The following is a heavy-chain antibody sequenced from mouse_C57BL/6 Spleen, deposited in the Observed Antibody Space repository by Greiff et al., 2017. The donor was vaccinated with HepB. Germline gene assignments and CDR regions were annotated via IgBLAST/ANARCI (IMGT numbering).Heavy chain of an antibody. CDR3: ARRATVVPYAMDY. D-gene: IGHD1-1*01. V-gene: IGHV1-52*01. Sequence: QVQLQQPGAELVRPGSSVKLSCKASGYTFTSYWMHWVKQRPIQGLEWIGNIDPSDSETHYNQKFKDKATLTVDKSSSTAYMQLSSLTSEDSAVYYCARRATVVPYAMDYWGQGTSVTVSS. J-gene: IGHJ4*01. CDR2: IDPSDSET. CDR1: GYTFTSYW.